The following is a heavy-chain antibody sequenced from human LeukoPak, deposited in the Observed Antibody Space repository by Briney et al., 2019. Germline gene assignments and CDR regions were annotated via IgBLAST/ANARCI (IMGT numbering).Heavy chain of an antibody. Sequence: GGSLRLSCAASGFTFSSYAMSWVRQAPGEGLEWVSAISGSGGSTYYADSVKGRFTISRDNSKNTLYLQMNSLRAEDTAVYYCAKDPGYDILTGYYSYRGQGTLVTVSS. CDR1: GFTFSSYA. V-gene: IGHV3-23*01. CDR3: AKDPGYDILTGYYSY. CDR2: ISGSGGST. D-gene: IGHD3-9*01. J-gene: IGHJ4*02.